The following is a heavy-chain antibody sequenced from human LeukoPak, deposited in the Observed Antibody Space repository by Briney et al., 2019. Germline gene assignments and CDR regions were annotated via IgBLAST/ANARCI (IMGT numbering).Heavy chain of an antibody. CDR1: GDSISSYY. D-gene: IGHD6-13*01. CDR3: ATGYSSTWYYFDY. CDR2: IYHSGST. J-gene: IGHJ4*02. V-gene: IGHV4-59*01. Sequence: PETLSLTCTVSGDSISSYYWSWIRQPPGKGLEWIGYIYHSGSTNYNPSLKSRVTISADTSKDQFSLKLASVTAADTAVYYCATGYSSTWYYFDYWGQGTLVTVSS.